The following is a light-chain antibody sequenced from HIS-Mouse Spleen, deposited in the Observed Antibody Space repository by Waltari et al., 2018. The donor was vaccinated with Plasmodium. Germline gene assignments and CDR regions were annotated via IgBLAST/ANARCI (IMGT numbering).Light chain of an antibody. J-gene: IGKJ4*01. V-gene: IGKV1-8*01. CDR2: AAS. CDR1: QGISSY. Sequence: AIRMTQSPSSFSASTGDSITITCRDSQGISSYLAWYQQKPGKAPNLLIYAASTLQSGVPSRFSGSGSGTDFTLTISCLQSEDFATYYCQQYYSYLLTFGGGTKVEIK. CDR3: QQYYSYLLT.